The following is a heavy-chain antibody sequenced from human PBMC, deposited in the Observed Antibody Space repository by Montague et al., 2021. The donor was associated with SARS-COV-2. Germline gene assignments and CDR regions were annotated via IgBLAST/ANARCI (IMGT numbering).Heavy chain of an antibody. V-gene: IGHV6-1*01. CDR3: ARDGDGWEVPFDF. J-gene: IGHJ4*01. CDR2: TYYTSRWHN. D-gene: IGHD1-26*01. Sequence: CAISGDSVSRNGVAWTWIRQSPSRGLEYLGRTYYTSRWHNDQAPSVKGRLTVNPDTSKNQSSLHLNSVTPKDTAVYYCARDGDGWEVPFDFWSQGTLVTVSS. CDR1: GDSVSRNGVA.